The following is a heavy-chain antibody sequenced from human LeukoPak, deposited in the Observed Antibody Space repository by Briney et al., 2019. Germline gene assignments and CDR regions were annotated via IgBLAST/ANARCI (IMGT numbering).Heavy chain of an antibody. CDR3: ARERVIARVGATKDY. V-gene: IGHV4-34*01. J-gene: IGHJ4*02. CDR2: INHSGST. Sequence: PSETLSLTCAVYGGSFSGYCWSWIRQPPGKGLEWIGEINHSGSTNYNPSLKSRVTISVDTSKNQFSLKLSSVTAADTAVYYCARERVIARVGATKDYWGQGTLVTVSS. CDR1: GGSFSGYC. D-gene: IGHD1-26*01.